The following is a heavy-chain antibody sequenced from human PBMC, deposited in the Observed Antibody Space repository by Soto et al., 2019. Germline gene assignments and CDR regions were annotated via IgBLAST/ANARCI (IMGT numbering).Heavy chain of an antibody. CDR1: GGSISSYY. V-gene: IGHV4-59*01. J-gene: IGHJ6*02. CDR2: IYYSGST. D-gene: IGHD6-19*01. Sequence: SETLSLTCTVSGGSISSYYWSWIRQPPGKGLEWIGYIYYSGSTNYNPSLKSRVTISVDTSKNQFSLKLSSVTAADTAVYYCAAGYSSGWYSRDYYGMDVWGQGTTVTVSS. CDR3: AAGYSSGWYSRDYYGMDV.